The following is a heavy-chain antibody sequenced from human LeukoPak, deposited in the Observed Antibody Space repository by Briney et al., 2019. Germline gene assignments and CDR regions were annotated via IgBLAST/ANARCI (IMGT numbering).Heavy chain of an antibody. V-gene: IGHV4-31*03. Sequence: SQTLSLTCTVSGDSISTGGYYWAWIRQHRERGLEWIGYIYYSGSTHYNPSLQSRVTISVDTSKNQFSLNLNSVTAADTAVYYCARVIVVVPIGVYHYYAMDVWGQGTTVTVSS. D-gene: IGHD2-2*01. CDR3: ARVIVVVPIGVYHYYAMDV. CDR1: GDSISTGGYY. CDR2: IYYSGST. J-gene: IGHJ6*02.